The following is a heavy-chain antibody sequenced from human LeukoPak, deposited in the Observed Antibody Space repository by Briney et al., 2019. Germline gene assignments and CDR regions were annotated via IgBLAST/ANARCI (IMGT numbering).Heavy chain of an antibody. Sequence: SETLSLTCTVSAGSISNYYWSWIRQPAGKGLEWIGRISSRGSTNYNPSLKSRVTMSIDTSRNQFSLKLSSVTAADTAVYYCARTPIYYYDSSGYYNWGQGTLVTVSS. D-gene: IGHD3-22*01. CDR3: ARTPIYYYDSSGYYN. CDR2: ISSRGST. J-gene: IGHJ4*02. CDR1: AGSISNYY. V-gene: IGHV4-4*07.